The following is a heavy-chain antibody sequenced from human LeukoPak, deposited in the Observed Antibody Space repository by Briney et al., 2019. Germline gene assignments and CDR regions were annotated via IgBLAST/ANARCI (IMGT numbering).Heavy chain of an antibody. CDR2: ISYDGSNK. J-gene: IGHJ4*02. CDR1: GFTFSSYA. D-gene: IGHD2-2*01. Sequence: GGSLRLSCAASGFTFSSYAMHWVRQAPGKGLEWVAVISYDGSNKYYADSVKGRFTISRDNAKNSLYLQMNSLRAEDTAVYYCAREGCSSTSCYYFDYWGQGTLVTVSS. CDR3: AREGCSSTSCYYFDY. V-gene: IGHV3-30-3*01.